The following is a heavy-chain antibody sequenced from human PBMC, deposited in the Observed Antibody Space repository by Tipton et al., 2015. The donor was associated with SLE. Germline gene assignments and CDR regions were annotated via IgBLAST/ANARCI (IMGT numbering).Heavy chain of an antibody. CDR3: ARGRVDYIRGTYRPSSFDY. V-gene: IGHV4-30-4*01. Sequence: TLSLTCTVSGGSISSGIHYWNWIRQSPGKALEWIGDIHDSGSSIYNPSLKSRVSISVDTSKDQISLRLTSLTAADTAVYFCARGRVDYIRGTYRPSSFDYWGRGTLVTVSS. CDR2: IHDSGSS. CDR1: GGSISSGIHY. J-gene: IGHJ2*01. D-gene: IGHD3-16*02.